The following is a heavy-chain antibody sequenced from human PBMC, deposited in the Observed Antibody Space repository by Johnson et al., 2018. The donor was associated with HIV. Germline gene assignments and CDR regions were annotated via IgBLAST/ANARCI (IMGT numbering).Heavy chain of an antibody. CDR2: IWFDGGNK. J-gene: IGHJ3*02. D-gene: IGHD2-15*01. CDR1: GSPFSSFG. V-gene: IGHV3-33*08. CDR3: ARVRVGAILADAFDI. Sequence: QVQLVESGGGVVHPGRSLRLPCAPSGSPFSSFGIHWVRRAPGKGLEWVAVIWFDGGNKSYAASVTGRFPVSRDKSKNTLYLQMNSLRAEDTAVYYWARVRVGAILADAFDIWGQGTMVTVSS.